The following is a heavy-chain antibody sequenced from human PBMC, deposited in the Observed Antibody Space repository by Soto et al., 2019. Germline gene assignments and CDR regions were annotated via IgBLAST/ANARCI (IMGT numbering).Heavy chain of an antibody. CDR1: GFIFSNYG. D-gene: IGHD2-15*01. CDR3: ARDSYCSGGSCFSRYGMDV. J-gene: IGHJ6*02. V-gene: IGHV3-33*01. CDR2: IWYDGSNK. Sequence: PGGSLRLSCAASGFIFSNYGMHWVRQAPGKGLEWVAVIWYDGSNKYYTDYLKGRITISRDNSKNTVYLEMNSPRADDTAVYYCARDSYCSGGSCFSRYGMDVWGQGTTVTVSS.